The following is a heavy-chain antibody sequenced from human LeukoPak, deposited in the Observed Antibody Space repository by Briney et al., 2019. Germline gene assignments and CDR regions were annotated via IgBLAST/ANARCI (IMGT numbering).Heavy chain of an antibody. CDR1: GGSFSGYY. D-gene: IGHD2-15*01. Sequence: SEPLSLTCAVYGGSFSGYYWSWIRQPPGKGLEWIGEINHGGSTNYNPSLQSRVTISVDTSKNQFSLKLSSVTAADTAVYYCARGVPYCSGGSCYSGWFDPWGQGTLVTVSS. CDR3: ARGVPYCSGGSCYSGWFDP. J-gene: IGHJ5*02. V-gene: IGHV4-34*01. CDR2: INHGGST.